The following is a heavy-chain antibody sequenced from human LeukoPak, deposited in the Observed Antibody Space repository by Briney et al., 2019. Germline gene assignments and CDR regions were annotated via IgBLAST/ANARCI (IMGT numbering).Heavy chain of an antibody. CDR2: IDTNGST. D-gene: IGHD6-19*01. J-gene: IGHJ4*02. CDR1: GVSISHYY. CDR3: ARGQWQIDY. V-gene: IGHV4-4*07. Sequence: SETLFLTCTVSGVSISHYYWTWIRQPAGGGVELIGRIDTNGSTNYNPSLEGRVTMSSDTSNNQFSLNLMSVAAADTAVYYCARGQWQIDYWGQGVLVTVSP.